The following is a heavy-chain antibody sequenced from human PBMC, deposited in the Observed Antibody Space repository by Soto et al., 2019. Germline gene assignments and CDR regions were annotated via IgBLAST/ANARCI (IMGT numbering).Heavy chain of an antibody. J-gene: IGHJ6*02. V-gene: IGHV1-2*02. CDR3: ARHFPPLRSWGPLIGDYYYGMDV. Sequence: GASVKVSCKASGYTFTGYYVLWVRQAPGQGPECMGWINPYTGGTNYAQKFQGRVTMTRDTSISTAYMELSKLISDDTAVYYCARHFPPLRSWGPLIGDYYYGMDVWGQGTTVTVSS. CDR2: INPYTGGT. D-gene: IGHD3-3*01. CDR1: GYTFTGYY.